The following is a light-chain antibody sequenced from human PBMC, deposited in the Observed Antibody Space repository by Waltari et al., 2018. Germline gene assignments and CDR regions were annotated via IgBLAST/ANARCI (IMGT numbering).Light chain of an antibody. CDR2: GAS. CDR1: PTITNN. J-gene: IGKJ5*01. Sequence: EIVLTQSPATLSVSPGERATLSCRTSPTITNNLAWYQQKPGQPPRLLIYGASTRAIGIPARFSGSGSGTEFTLTISSLQSEDFALYYCQQYNNWLSVTFGQGTRLEI. V-gene: IGKV3-15*01. CDR3: QQYNNWLSVT.